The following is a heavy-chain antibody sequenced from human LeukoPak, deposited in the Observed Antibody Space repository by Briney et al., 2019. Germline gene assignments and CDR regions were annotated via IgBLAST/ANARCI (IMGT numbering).Heavy chain of an antibody. CDR2: IYYSGST. Sequence: KPSETLSLTCTVSGGSISSYYWSWLRQPPGKGLEWIGYIYYSGSTNYNPSLKSRVTISVDTSKNQFSLKLSSVTAADTAVYYCASGVVTRTEDYFDYWGQGTLVTVSS. J-gene: IGHJ4*02. CDR1: GGSISSYY. D-gene: IGHD4-23*01. CDR3: ASGVVTRTEDYFDY. V-gene: IGHV4-59*01.